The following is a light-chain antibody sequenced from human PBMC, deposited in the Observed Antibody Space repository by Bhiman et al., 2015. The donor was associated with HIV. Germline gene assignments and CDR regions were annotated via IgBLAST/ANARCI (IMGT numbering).Light chain of an antibody. J-gene: IGLJ2*01. CDR1: SSDIGSSNY. CDR2: EVT. Sequence: QSALTQPPSASGSPGQSVTISCTGASSDIGSSNYVSWYQQHPGKAPKLMIYEVTKRPSGVPDRFSGSKSGNTASLAISGLQAEDEADYYCAAWDDSLNGLVVFGGGTKLTVL. V-gene: IGLV2-8*01. CDR3: AAWDDSLNGLVV.